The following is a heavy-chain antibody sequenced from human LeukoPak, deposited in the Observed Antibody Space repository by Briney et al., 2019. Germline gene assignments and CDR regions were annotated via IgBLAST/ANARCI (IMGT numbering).Heavy chain of an antibody. J-gene: IGHJ4*02. D-gene: IGHD5-12*01. Sequence: GGSLRLSCAASGFTFSSYSMNWVRQAPGKGLEWVSSISSSSSYIYYADSVKGRFTISRDNAKNSLYLQMNSLRAEDTAVYYCAIVLGYRGYEIDYWGQGTLVTVSS. CDR1: GFTFSSYS. CDR2: ISSSSSYI. V-gene: IGHV3-21*01. CDR3: AIVLGYRGYEIDY.